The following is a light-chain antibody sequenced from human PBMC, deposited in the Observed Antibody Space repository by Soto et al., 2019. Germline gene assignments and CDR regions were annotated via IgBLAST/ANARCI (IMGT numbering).Light chain of an antibody. CDR3: LRDYNYPWT. CDR1: QDIGND. Sequence: AIQMTQSPSYLSASVGDRVTITCRASQDIGNDLGWFQQKPGKAPKVLIYAASTLQGGVPSRFSGSGSGTDFTLTISSLQPEDFATYFCLRDYNYPWTFGRGTKVDIK. J-gene: IGKJ1*01. CDR2: AAS. V-gene: IGKV1-6*01.